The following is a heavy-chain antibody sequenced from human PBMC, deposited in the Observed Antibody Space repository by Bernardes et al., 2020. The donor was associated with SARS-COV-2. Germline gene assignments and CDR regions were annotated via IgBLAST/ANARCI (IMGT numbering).Heavy chain of an antibody. V-gene: IGHV3-23*01. CDR1: GFTFSSYV. CDR3: AKDGLITYGMDV. CDR2: SSGGGDTT. D-gene: IGHD2-8*01. J-gene: IGHJ6*02. Sequence: GGSLRPSCAASGFTFSSYVMNWVRQAPGKGLEWVSGSSGGGDTTYYAESVRRRFTISRDNSKNTLYLQMNSLKAEDTAAYYCAKDGLITYGMDVWGQGTTVTVSS.